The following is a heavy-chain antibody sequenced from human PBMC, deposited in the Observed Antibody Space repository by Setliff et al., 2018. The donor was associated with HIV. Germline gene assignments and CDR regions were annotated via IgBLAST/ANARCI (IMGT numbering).Heavy chain of an antibody. J-gene: IGHJ6*02. CDR1: GDSLNGISYY. V-gene: IGHV4-31*03. D-gene: IGHD5-18*01. CDR3: ARVGSVIQVTLFGMDV. CDR2: IFNSGST. Sequence: SETLSLTCSVSGDSLNGISYYWSWIRQHPGKGLEWIGYIFNSGSTYYSPSLKSRVVISVDTSKNQFSLKLASVTAADTAVYYCARVGSVIQVTLFGMDVWGQGTTVTVSS.